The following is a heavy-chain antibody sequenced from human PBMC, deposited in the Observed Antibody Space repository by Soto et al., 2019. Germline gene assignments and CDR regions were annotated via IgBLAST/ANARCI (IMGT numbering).Heavy chain of an antibody. Sequence: ASVKVSCKASGGTFSRYALSWVRQAPGQGLEWMGWISAYDGNTNYAQKLQGRVTMTTDTSTSTAYMELRSLRSDDTAVYYCARDRKLYYDSSGYSFDYWGQGTLVTVS. J-gene: IGHJ4*02. D-gene: IGHD3-22*01. CDR2: ISAYDGNT. CDR1: GGTFSRYA. CDR3: ARDRKLYYDSSGYSFDY. V-gene: IGHV1-18*01.